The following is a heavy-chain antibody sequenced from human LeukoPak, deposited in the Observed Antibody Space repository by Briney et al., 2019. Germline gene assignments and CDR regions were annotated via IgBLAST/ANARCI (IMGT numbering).Heavy chain of an antibody. J-gene: IGHJ4*02. V-gene: IGHV1-18*01. D-gene: IGHD5-18*01. CDR3: ARDRRGYSYGPRVTFDY. CDR1: GYTFTSYG. Sequence: ASVKVSCKASGYTFTSYGVSWVRQAPGQGPEWMGWISAYNGNTNYAQKLQGRVTMTTDTSTSTAYMELRSLRSDDTAVYYCARDRRGYSYGPRVTFDYWGQGTLVTVSS. CDR2: ISAYNGNT.